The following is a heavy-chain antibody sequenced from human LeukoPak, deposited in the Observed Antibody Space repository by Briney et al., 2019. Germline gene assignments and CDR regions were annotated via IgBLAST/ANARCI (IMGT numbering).Heavy chain of an antibody. V-gene: IGHV3-30*18. Sequence: GGSLRLSCAASGFTFSTYGMHWVRQAPGKGLEWVAVISDDGTNKDYADSVKGRFTISRDNSKSTLYLQMNSLRAEDTALYYCAKDRPQYCSSVSCYVFDYWGQGTLVTVSS. CDR2: ISDDGTNK. CDR1: GFTFSTYG. D-gene: IGHD2-2*01. J-gene: IGHJ4*02. CDR3: AKDRPQYCSSVSCYVFDY.